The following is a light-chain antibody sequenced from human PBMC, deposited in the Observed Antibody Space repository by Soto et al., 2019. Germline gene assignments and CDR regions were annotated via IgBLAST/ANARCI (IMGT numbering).Light chain of an antibody. CDR1: QGISSY. CDR2: AAS. CDR3: QQLNSYPLT. J-gene: IGKJ5*01. V-gene: IGKV1-9*01. Sequence: DIQLTQSPSFLSASVGDRVTITCRASQGISSYLAWYQQKPGKVPKLLIYAASTLQSGVPSRFSGSGSGTEFTLTIGSLQPEDFATYYCQQLNSYPLTFGQGTRLEIK.